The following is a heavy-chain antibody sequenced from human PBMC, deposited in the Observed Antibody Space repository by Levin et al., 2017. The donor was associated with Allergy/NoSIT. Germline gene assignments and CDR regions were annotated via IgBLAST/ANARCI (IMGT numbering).Heavy chain of an antibody. Sequence: PGGSLRLSCAASGFTFSDYYMSWIRQAPGKGLEWVSYISSSGSTIYYADSVKGRFTISRDNAKNSLYLQMNSLRAEDTAVYYCARELGYCISTSCYLAPHHSYYYGMDVWGQGTTVTVSS. CDR1: GFTFSDYY. CDR2: ISSSGSTI. V-gene: IGHV3-11*01. CDR3: ARELGYCISTSCYLAPHHSYYYGMDV. J-gene: IGHJ6*02. D-gene: IGHD2-2*01.